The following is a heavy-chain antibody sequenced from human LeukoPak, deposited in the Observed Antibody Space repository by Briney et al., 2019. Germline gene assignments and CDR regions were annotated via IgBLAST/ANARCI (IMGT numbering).Heavy chain of an antibody. Sequence: GGSLRLSCAASGFTFSSYPMNWVRQAPGKGLEWVSGISASGNGTYYADSVKGRFTISRDNAKNSLYLQMNSLRAEDTAVYYCARFTLWFGEPYYFDYWGQGTLVTVSS. CDR2: ISASGNGT. J-gene: IGHJ4*02. D-gene: IGHD3-10*01. CDR1: GFTFSSYP. CDR3: ARFTLWFGEPYYFDY. V-gene: IGHV3-21*01.